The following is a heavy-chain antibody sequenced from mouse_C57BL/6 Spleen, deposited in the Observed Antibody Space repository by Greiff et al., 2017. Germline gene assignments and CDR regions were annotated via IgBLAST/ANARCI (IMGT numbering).Heavy chain of an antibody. D-gene: IGHD4-1*01. Sequence: DVKLVESGPGMVKPSQSLSLTCTVTGYSITSGYDWHWIRHFPGNKLEWMGYISYSGSTNYNPSLKSRISITHDTSKNHFFLKLNSVTTEDTATYYCARDEEGANWDSWFAYWGQGTLVTVSA. CDR3: ARDEEGANWDSWFAY. J-gene: IGHJ3*01. CDR2: ISYSGST. CDR1: GYSITSGYD. V-gene: IGHV3-1*01.